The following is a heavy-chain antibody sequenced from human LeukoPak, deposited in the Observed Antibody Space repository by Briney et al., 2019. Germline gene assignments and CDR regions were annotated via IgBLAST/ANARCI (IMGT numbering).Heavy chain of an antibody. CDR3: ARELGIRAFDI. CDR1: GFTFSSYA. Sequence: GGSLRLSCAASGFTFSSYAMNWVRQAPGKGLEWVSSISSTSTYRYYADSLKGRFTISRDNAKNPLYLQMNSLRADDTAVYYCARELGIRAFDIWGQGTMVIVSS. J-gene: IGHJ3*02. CDR2: ISSTSTYR. D-gene: IGHD7-27*01. V-gene: IGHV3-21*01.